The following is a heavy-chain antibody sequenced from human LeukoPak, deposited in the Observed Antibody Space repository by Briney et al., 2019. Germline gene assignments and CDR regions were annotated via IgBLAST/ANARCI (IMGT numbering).Heavy chain of an antibody. V-gene: IGHV4-59*01. Sequence: SETLSLTCTVSGGSISSYYWSWIRQPPGEGLEWIGYIYYSGSTNYNPSLKSRVTISVDTSKNQSSLKLSSVTAADTAVYYCARDGYSSGWNLEYFQHWGQGTLVTVSS. J-gene: IGHJ1*01. CDR3: ARDGYSSGWNLEYFQH. CDR2: IYYSGST. CDR1: GGSISSYY. D-gene: IGHD6-19*01.